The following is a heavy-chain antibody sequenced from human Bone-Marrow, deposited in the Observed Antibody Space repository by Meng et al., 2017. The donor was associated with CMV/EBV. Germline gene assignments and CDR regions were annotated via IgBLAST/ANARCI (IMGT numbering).Heavy chain of an antibody. Sequence: GGSLRLSCAASGFTVSSNYMSWVRQAPGKGLEWVSVIYSGGSTYYADSVKGRFTISRDNSKNTLYLQMNSLRAEDTAVYYCASTTVLYSGYEGAANDNWGQGTLVTASS. V-gene: IGHV3-66*02. CDR2: IYSGGST. J-gene: IGHJ4*02. D-gene: IGHD5-12*01. CDR3: ASTTVLYSGYEGAANDN. CDR1: GFTVSSNY.